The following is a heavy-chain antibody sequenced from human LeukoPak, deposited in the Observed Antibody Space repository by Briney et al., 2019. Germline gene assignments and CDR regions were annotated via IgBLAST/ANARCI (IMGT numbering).Heavy chain of an antibody. CDR3: ARAGGMYYGDYLYVDY. CDR1: GYTFTGYY. V-gene: IGHV1-18*04. J-gene: IGHJ4*02. Sequence: ASVKVSCKASGYTFTGYYMHWVRQAPGQGLEWVGWISAYNGNTNYAQKLQGRVTMTTDTSTSTAYMELRSLRSDDTAVYYCARAGGMYYGDYLYVDYWGRGTLVTVSS. CDR2: ISAYNGNT. D-gene: IGHD4-17*01.